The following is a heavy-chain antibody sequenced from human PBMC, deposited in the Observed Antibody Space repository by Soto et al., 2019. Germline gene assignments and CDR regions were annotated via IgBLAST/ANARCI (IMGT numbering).Heavy chain of an antibody. Sequence: QVQLVQSGAEVKKPGSSVKVSCKASGGTFSSYAISWVRQAPGQGLAWMGGIIPIFGTATYTQKFQGRVTITAGESTSTAYMELSSLSSEDTAVYYCASSSSSSQTFDYWGQGTLVTVSS. J-gene: IGHJ4*02. CDR3: ASSSSSSQTFDY. D-gene: IGHD6-6*01. CDR1: GGTFSSYA. V-gene: IGHV1-69*01. CDR2: IIPIFGTA.